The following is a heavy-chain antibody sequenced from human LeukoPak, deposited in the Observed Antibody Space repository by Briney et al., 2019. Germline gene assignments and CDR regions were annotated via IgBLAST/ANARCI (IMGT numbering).Heavy chain of an antibody. J-gene: IGHJ4*02. CDR2: IYYSGST. Sequence: PSETLSLTCAVSGGSISSNSYYWGWIRQPPGKGLEWIGSIYYSGSTYYNPSLKSRVTISVDTSKNQFSLKLSSVTAADTAVYYCARHGISYVSGSGWLFDYWGQGTLVTVSS. D-gene: IGHD6-19*01. CDR3: ARHGISYVSGSGWLFDY. CDR1: GGSISSNSYY. V-gene: IGHV4-39*01.